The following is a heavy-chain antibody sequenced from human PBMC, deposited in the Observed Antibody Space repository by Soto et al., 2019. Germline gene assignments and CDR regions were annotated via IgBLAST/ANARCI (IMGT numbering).Heavy chain of an antibody. Sequence: QLQLQESGPGLVKPSETLSLTCSLSGGAISDARFYWGWIRQSPGRGLEWIGSIYYTGTTFFNPSLQSRVTISVDPSENKFSLKLYSVTAADTALYFCARQKWEQPKWFDPWGQGTLVIVSP. J-gene: IGHJ5*02. D-gene: IGHD1-26*01. CDR3: ARQKWEQPKWFDP. V-gene: IGHV4-39*01. CDR2: IYYTGTT. CDR1: GGAISDARFY.